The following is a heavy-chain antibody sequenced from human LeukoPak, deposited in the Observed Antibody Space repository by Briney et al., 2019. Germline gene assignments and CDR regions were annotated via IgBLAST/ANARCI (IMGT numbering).Heavy chain of an antibody. D-gene: IGHD3-10*01. CDR3: ARANHGLLWFGEELSGDYFDY. CDR1: GGSISSGGYS. Sequence: PSETLSLTCAVSGGSISSGGYSWSWIRQPPGKGLEWIGYIYHSGSTYYNPSLKSRVTISVDRSKNQFSLKLSSVTAADTAVYYCARANHGLLWFGEELSGDYFDYWGQGTLVTVSS. J-gene: IGHJ4*02. V-gene: IGHV4-30-2*01. CDR2: IYHSGST.